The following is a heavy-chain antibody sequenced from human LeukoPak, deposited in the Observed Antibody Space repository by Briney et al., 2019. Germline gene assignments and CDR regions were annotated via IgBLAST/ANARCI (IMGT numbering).Heavy chain of an antibody. CDR3: ARPRAAASRQYYYYYMDV. CDR1: GGSISSSSYY. D-gene: IGHD6-13*01. V-gene: IGHV4-39*01. Sequence: SETLSLTCTVSGGSISSSSYYWGWIRQPPGKGLEWIGSIYYSGSTYYNPSLKSRVTISVDTSKNQFSLKLSSVTAADTAVYYCARPRAAASRQYYYYYMDVWGKGTTVTVSS. J-gene: IGHJ6*03. CDR2: IYYSGST.